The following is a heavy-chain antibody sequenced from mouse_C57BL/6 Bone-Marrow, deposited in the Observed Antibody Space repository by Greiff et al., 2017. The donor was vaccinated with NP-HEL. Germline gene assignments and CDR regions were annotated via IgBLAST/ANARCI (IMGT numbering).Heavy chain of an antibody. J-gene: IGHJ1*03. CDR3: ARESSRNWYFDV. CDR2: ISDGGSYT. Sequence: EVHLVESGGGLVKPGGSLKLSCAASGFTFSSYAMSWVRQTPEKRLEWVATISDGGSYTYYPDNVKGRFTISRDNAKNNLYLQMSHLKSEDTAMYYCARESSRNWYFDVWGTGTTVTVSS. CDR1: GFTFSSYA. D-gene: IGHD1-1*01. V-gene: IGHV5-4*01.